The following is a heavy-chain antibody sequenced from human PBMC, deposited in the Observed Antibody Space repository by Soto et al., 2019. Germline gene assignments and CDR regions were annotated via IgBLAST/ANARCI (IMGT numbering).Heavy chain of an antibody. D-gene: IGHD6-13*01. Sequence: GGTLRLFCAASGFTFSSYAMSWVRQAPGKGLEWVSAISGSGGSTYYADSVKGRFTISRDNSKNTLYLQMNSLRAEDTAVYYCAKEFYSSSWYGGYFDYWGQGTLVTVSS. CDR2: ISGSGGST. V-gene: IGHV3-23*01. CDR3: AKEFYSSSWYGGYFDY. CDR1: GFTFSSYA. J-gene: IGHJ4*02.